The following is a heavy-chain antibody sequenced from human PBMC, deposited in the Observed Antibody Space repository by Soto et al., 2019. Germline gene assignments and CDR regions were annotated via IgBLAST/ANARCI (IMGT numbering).Heavy chain of an antibody. CDR1: GFNFSTYG. J-gene: IGHJ4*02. CDR3: ANDGMGWPDY. Sequence: QVQLVESGGGVVQPGRSLRLSCAASGFNFSTYGVHWVRQAPGKGLEWVGVISYDGGEKYYADSVKGRFTISRDNSKDTLYLQRNSLRPDGTAVYYCANDGMGWPDYWGQGTLVTVSS. D-gene: IGHD1-1*01. V-gene: IGHV3-30*18. CDR2: ISYDGGEK.